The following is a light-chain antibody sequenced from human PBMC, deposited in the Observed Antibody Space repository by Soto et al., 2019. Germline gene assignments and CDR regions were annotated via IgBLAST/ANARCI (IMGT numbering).Light chain of an antibody. V-gene: IGLV3-21*04. CDR3: QVWDSSSDHPRV. CDR2: YDS. CDR1: HIGSKS. J-gene: IGLJ3*02. Sequence: SYELTQPPSVSVAPGKTARITCGGNHIGSKSGHWYQQKPGQAPVLVIYYDSDRPSGIPERFSGSNSGNTATLTISRVEAGDEADYYCQVWDSSSDHPRVFGGGTKLTVL.